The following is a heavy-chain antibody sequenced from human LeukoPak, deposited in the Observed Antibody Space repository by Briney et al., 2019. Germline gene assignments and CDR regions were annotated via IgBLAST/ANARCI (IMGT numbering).Heavy chain of an antibody. CDR3: TVQRGGDGYNTFDY. J-gene: IGHJ4*02. CDR1: GFTFSSYA. CDR2: LSGSGGDT. V-gene: IGHV3-23*01. D-gene: IGHD5-24*01. Sequence: PGGSLRLSCAASGFTFSSYAMSWVRQAPGKGLEWVSALSGSGGDTYYADSVKGRFTISRDNSKNTLYLQMNSLRAEDTAVYYCTVQRGGDGYNTFDYWGQGTLVTVSS.